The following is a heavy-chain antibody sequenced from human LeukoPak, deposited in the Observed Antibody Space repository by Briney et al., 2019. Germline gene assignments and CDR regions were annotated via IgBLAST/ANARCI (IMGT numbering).Heavy chain of an antibody. D-gene: IGHD4-17*01. CDR1: GGTFSSYA. J-gene: IGHJ4*02. CDR3: ARDYGDYIDY. CDR2: IIPIFGTA. V-gene: IGHV1-69*05. Sequence: GASVKVSCKASGGTFSSYAISWVRQAPGQGLEWMGGIIPIFGTANYAQKLQGRVTMTTDTSTSTAYMELRSLRSDDTAVYYCARDYGDYIDYWGQGTLVTVSS.